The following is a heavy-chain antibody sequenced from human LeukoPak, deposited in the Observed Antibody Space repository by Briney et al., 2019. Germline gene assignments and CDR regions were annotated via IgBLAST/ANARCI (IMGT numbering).Heavy chain of an antibody. D-gene: IGHD2-15*01. J-gene: IGHJ6*03. CDR2: ISVYNGHT. Sequence: ASVKVSCKASGYTFTNCGISWVRQAPGQGLEWMGWISVYNGHTNYAQKLQGRVTMTRNTSISTAYMELSSLRSEDTAVYYCARGGFCSGGSCLLYYYYYMDVWGKGTTVTISS. V-gene: IGHV1-18*01. CDR1: GYTFTNCG. CDR3: ARGGFCSGGSCLLYYYYYMDV.